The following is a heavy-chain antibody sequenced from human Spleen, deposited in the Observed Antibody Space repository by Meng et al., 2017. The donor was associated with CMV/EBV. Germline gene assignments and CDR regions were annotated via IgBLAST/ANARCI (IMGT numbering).Heavy chain of an antibody. V-gene: IGHV1-18*01. CDR2: ISARDGET. D-gene: IGHD3-16*01. Sequence: QVQLLQSGTEVKKPGASVKVSCKASGYTFSNYGISWLRQAPGQGLERMGWISARDGETNFPQKFQGRVTLTTDTSTSTAYMELRNLRFDDTAVYFCARDWEGRGRYVITDYWGQGTLVTVSS. CDR3: ARDWEGRGRYVITDY. J-gene: IGHJ4*02. CDR1: GYTFSNYG.